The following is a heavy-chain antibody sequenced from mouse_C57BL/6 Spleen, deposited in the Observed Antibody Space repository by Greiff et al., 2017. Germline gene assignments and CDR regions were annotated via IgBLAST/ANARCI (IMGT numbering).Heavy chain of an antibody. Sequence: EVHLVESGGGLVKPGGSLKLSCAASGFTFSDYGMHWVRQAPEKGLEWVAYISSGSSTIYYADTVKGRFTITRDNAKNTLFLQMNSLRSEDTAMYYCARGEYYDYDGAYWGQGTLVTVSA. J-gene: IGHJ3*01. D-gene: IGHD2-4*01. CDR2: ISSGSSTI. CDR3: ARGEYYDYDGAY. CDR1: GFTFSDYG. V-gene: IGHV5-17*01.